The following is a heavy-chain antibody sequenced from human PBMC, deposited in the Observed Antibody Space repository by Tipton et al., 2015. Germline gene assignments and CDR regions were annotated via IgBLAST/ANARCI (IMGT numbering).Heavy chain of an antibody. J-gene: IGHJ6*02. V-gene: IGHV3-53*01. CDR1: GFTVSSNY. CDR2: IYSGGST. CDR3: ARKNPPLDDGIDV. Sequence: GSLRLSCAASGFTVSSNYMSWVRQAPGKGLECVSVIYSGGSTYYADSVKGRFTISRDNSKNTRYLQMNSLRAEDTAVYYWARKNPPLDDGIDVWGQGTTVTVSS.